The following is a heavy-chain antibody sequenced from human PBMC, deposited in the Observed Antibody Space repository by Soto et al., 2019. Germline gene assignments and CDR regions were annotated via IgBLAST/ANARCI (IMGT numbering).Heavy chain of an antibody. CDR3: AREGKDIVATIRPYYFDY. CDR1: GFTFSSYG. Sequence: GVSLRLSCAASGFTFSSYGMHWARQAPGKGLEWVAVIWYDGSNKYYADSVKGRFTISRDNSKNTLYLQMNSLRAEDTAVYYCAREGKDIVATIRPYYFDYWGQGTLVTVSS. CDR2: IWYDGSNK. V-gene: IGHV3-33*01. J-gene: IGHJ4*02. D-gene: IGHD5-12*01.